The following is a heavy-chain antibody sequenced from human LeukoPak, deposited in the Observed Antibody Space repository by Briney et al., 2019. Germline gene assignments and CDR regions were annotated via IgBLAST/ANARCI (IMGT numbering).Heavy chain of an antibody. CDR3: ARVPSGYIDY. CDR2: ISSSSSYI. V-gene: IGHV3-21*01. Sequence: NAGGSLRLSCAASGFTFSSYSMTWVRQAPGKGLEWVSSISSSSSYIYYADSVKGRFTISRDNAKNSLYLQMNSLRAEDTAVYYCARVPSGYIDYWGQGTLVTVSS. CDR1: GFTFSSYS. J-gene: IGHJ4*02. D-gene: IGHD3-22*01.